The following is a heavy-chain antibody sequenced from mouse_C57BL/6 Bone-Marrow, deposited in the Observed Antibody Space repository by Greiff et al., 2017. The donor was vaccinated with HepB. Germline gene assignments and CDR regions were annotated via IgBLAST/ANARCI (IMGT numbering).Heavy chain of an antibody. CDR2: INSDGGST. CDR1: EYEFPSHD. CDR3: ARIYYGNYGFAY. J-gene: IGHJ3*01. V-gene: IGHV5-2*01. Sequence: EVQRVESGGGLVQPGESLKLSCESNEYEFPSHDMSWVRKTPEKRLELVAAINSDGGSTYYPDTMERRFIISRDNTKKPLYLQMSSLRSEDTALYYCARIYYGNYGFAYWGQGTLVTVSA. D-gene: IGHD2-1*01.